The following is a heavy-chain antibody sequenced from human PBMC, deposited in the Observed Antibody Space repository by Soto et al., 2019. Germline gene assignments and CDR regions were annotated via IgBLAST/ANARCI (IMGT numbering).Heavy chain of an antibody. Sequence: EVQLVESGGGLVKPGGSLRLSCAASGFTFSSYSMNWVRQAPGKGLEWVSSISSSSSYIYYADSVKGRFTISRDNAKNALYLQMNSLRAEDTAVYYCGRARTGYDPYYFDYWGQGTLVTVSS. CDR1: GFTFSSYS. CDR3: GRARTGYDPYYFDY. J-gene: IGHJ4*02. D-gene: IGHD5-12*01. CDR2: ISSSSSYI. V-gene: IGHV3-21*01.